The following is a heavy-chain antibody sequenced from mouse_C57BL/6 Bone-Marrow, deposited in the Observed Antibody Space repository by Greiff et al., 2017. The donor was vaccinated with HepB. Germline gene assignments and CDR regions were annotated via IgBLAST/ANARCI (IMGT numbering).Heavy chain of an antibody. Sequence: EVQLQESGPVLVKPGASVKMSCKASGYTFTDYYMNWVKQSHGKSLEWIGVINPYNGGTSYNQKFKGKATLTVDKSSSTAYMELNSLTSEDSAVYYCAREGGTGDWYFDVWGTGTTVTVSS. CDR3: AREGGTGDWYFDV. D-gene: IGHD3-3*01. J-gene: IGHJ1*03. CDR1: GYTFTDYY. CDR2: INPYNGGT. V-gene: IGHV1-19*01.